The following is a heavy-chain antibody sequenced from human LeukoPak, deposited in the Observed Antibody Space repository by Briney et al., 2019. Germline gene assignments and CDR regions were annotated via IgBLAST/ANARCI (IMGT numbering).Heavy chain of an antibody. CDR3: AKSHVSTATGTGRYFDY. D-gene: IGHD3-9*01. J-gene: IGHJ4*02. CDR1: GFTVSSNY. V-gene: IGHV3-23*01. Sequence: QPGGSLRLSCAASGFTVSSNYMTWVRQAPGKGLEWVSAISVGSDVIYYADSVKGRFAISRDNSKHTVYLQMDSLRAEDTAVYYCAKSHVSTATGTGRYFDYWGQGTLVTVSS. CDR2: ISVGSDVI.